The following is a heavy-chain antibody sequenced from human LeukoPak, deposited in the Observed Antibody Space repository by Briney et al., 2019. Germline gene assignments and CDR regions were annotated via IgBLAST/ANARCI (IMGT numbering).Heavy chain of an antibody. CDR2: ISGSGGST. CDR3: AKDTDSGDVYYFDY. J-gene: IGHJ4*02. CDR1: GFTFSSYA. D-gene: IGHD4-17*01. V-gene: IGHV3-23*01. Sequence: GGSLRLSCAASGFTFSSYAMSWVRQAPGKGLEWVSAISGSGGSTYYADSVKGRFTISRDDSKNTLYLQMNSLRAEDTAVYYCAKDTDSGDVYYFDYWGQGTLVTVSS.